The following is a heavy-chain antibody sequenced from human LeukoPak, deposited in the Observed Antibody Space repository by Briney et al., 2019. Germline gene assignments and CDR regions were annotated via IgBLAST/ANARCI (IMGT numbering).Heavy chain of an antibody. D-gene: IGHD6-19*01. J-gene: IGHJ5*02. CDR1: GGSISTYY. V-gene: IGHV4-4*08. CDR2: ISASGGT. CDR3: ARSPHNSAWYEKWFDP. Sequence: PSETLSLTCTVSGGSISTYYWSWIRQSPGKGLEWIADISASGGTNYNPSLESRVTVSIDSSKNQISLKLSSVTAADTAVFYCARSPHNSAWYEKWFDPWGQGTLVTVSS.